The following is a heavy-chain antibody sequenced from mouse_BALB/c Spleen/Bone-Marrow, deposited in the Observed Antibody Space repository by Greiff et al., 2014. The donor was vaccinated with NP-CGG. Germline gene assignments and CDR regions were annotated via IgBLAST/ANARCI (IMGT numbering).Heavy chain of an antibody. Sequence: DVKLVESGPELVKPGASMKISCKASGYSFTGYTMNWVKQSHGKNLEWIGLINPYNGGTSYNQKFKGKATLTVDESSSTAYMELLSLTSEDSAVYYCARWLLREGLAYWGQGTLVTVSA. CDR2: INPYNGGT. CDR1: GYSFTGYT. J-gene: IGHJ3*01. V-gene: IGHV1-18*01. CDR3: ARWLLREGLAY. D-gene: IGHD2-3*01.